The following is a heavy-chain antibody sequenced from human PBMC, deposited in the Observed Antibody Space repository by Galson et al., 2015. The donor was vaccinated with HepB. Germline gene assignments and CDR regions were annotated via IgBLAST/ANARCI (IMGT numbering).Heavy chain of an antibody. CDR2: IDPSDSYT. CDR1: GYSFTSYW. V-gene: IGHV5-10-1*01. D-gene: IGHD2-2*01. J-gene: IGHJ6*02. Sequence: QSGAEVKKPGESLRISCKGSGYSFTSYWISWVRQMPGKGLEWMGRIDPSDSYTNYSPSFQGHVTISADKSISTAYLQWSSLKASDTAMYYCARQVVVVPAAYSPIYYYGMDVWGQGTTVTVSS. CDR3: ARQVVVVPAAYSPIYYYGMDV.